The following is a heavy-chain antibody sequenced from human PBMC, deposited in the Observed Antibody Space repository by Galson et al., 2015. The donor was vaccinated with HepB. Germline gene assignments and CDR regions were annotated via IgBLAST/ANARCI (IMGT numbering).Heavy chain of an antibody. CDR1: GFTFSSYA. CDR2: LSGSTVTT. Sequence: SLRLSCAASGFTFSSYAMSWVRQAPGKGLEWVSVLSGSTVTTFSADFVKGRFTISRDNSKNTLYLQMNSLRAEDTAVYYCAKLIVRTLGAFEIWGQGTMVTVSS. D-gene: IGHD3-16*02. J-gene: IGHJ3*02. CDR3: AKLIVRTLGAFEI. V-gene: IGHV3-23*01.